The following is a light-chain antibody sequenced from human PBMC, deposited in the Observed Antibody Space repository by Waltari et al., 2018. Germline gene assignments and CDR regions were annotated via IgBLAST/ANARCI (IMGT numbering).Light chain of an antibody. CDR2: DVS. CDR1: SSGVGGYDA. Sequence: QSALPQPRSVSGPPGQSVTISCTGTSSGVGGYDAVPWYRQHPGQAPELIIYDVSKRPSGVPDRFSGSKSGNTASLTISGLQADDEADYYCSSNAGYSTWVFGGGTKVTVL. J-gene: IGLJ3*02. CDR3: SSNAGYSTWV. V-gene: IGLV2-11*01.